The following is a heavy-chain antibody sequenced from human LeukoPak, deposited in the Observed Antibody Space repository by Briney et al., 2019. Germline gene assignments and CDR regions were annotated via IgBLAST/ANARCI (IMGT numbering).Heavy chain of an antibody. J-gene: IGHJ4*02. CDR2: IYPGDSDT. Sequence: GESLKISCKGSGYSFTSYWIGWVRQMPGKGLEWMGIIYPGDSDTRYSPSFQGQVTISADKSISTAYLQWSSLKASDTTMYYCARLGLYGGSYRHFDYWGQGTLVTVSS. CDR3: ARLGLYGGSYRHFDY. CDR1: GYSFTSYW. D-gene: IGHD1-26*01. V-gene: IGHV5-51*01.